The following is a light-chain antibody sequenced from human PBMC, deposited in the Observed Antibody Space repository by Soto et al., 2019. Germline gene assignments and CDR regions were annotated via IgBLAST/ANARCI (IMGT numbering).Light chain of an antibody. V-gene: IGKV1-33*01. CDR1: QDISNY. CDR3: QQYDNRPGT. CDR2: DAS. J-gene: IGKJ4*01. Sequence: DIQMTQSPSSLSASVGDRVTITCQASQDISNYLNWYQQKPGKAPKLLIYDASNLETGVPSRFSGSGSGTDFTFTISSLQPEDIATYYCQQYDNRPGTFGGGTKVEIK.